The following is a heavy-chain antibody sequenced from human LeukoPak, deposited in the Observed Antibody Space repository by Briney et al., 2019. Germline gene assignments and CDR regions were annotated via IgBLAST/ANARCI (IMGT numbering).Heavy chain of an antibody. D-gene: IGHD5-12*01. CDR3: ARIVATYYYYYGMDV. CDR2: IYHSGST. J-gene: IGHJ6*02. V-gene: IGHV4-4*02. Sequence: SETLSLTCAVSGGSISSSHWWSWVRQPPGKGLEWIGEIYHSGSTNYNPSLKSRVTISVDKSKSQFSLKLTSVTAADTAVYYCARIVATYYYYYGMDVWGQGTTVTVSS. CDR1: GGSISSSHW.